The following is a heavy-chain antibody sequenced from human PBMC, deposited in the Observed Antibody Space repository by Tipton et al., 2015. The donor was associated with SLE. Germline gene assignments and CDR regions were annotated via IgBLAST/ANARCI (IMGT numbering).Heavy chain of an antibody. Sequence: TLSLTCTVSGGSISSHYWSWIRQPPGKGLEWIGDIYYSGSTNYNPSLKSRVTISVDTSKNQFSLKLSSVTAADTAVYYCARVPSPSTGWFDPWGQGTLVTVSS. CDR2: IYYSGST. CDR1: GGSISSHY. D-gene: IGHD4-17*01. CDR3: ARVPSPSTGWFDP. J-gene: IGHJ5*02. V-gene: IGHV4-59*11.